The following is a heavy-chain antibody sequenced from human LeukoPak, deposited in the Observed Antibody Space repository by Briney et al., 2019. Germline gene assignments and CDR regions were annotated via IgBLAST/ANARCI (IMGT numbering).Heavy chain of an antibody. Sequence: GGSLRLSCAASGFTFDDYAMHWVRQAPGKGLEWVSGISWNSGSIGYADSVKGRFTISRDNAKNSLYLQMNSLRAEDMALYYCAKDSWAYSNYDSGYFDLWGRGTLVTVSS. V-gene: IGHV3-9*03. CDR2: ISWNSGSI. CDR3: AKDSWAYSNYDSGYFDL. J-gene: IGHJ2*01. D-gene: IGHD4-11*01. CDR1: GFTFDDYA.